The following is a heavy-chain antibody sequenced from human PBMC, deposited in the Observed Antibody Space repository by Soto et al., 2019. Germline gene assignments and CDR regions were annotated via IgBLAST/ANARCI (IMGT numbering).Heavy chain of an antibody. CDR2: ISWNSGSI. J-gene: IGHJ5*02. CDR1: GFTFDDYA. V-gene: IGHV3-9*01. Sequence: HPGGSLRLSCAASGFTFDDYAMHWVRQAPGKGLEWVSGISWNSGSIGYADSVKGRFTISRDNAKNSLYLQMNSLRAEDTAVYYCAKPAPGLKYLEPSNWFDPWGQGTLGTVSS. CDR3: AKPAPGLKYLEPSNWFDP. D-gene: IGHD3-3*01.